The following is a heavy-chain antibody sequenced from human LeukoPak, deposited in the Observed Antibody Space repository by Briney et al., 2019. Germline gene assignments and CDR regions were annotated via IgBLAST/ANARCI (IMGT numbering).Heavy chain of an antibody. Sequence: ASVKVSCKVSGYTLTELSMHWVPQAPRKGLEWMGGFYPEEGETTYTQKPQGRVTMTEDRPTDTAYMELSSLRSEDTAVYYCATLRLAWGSYRPFDYWGQGTLVSVSS. CDR2: FYPEEGET. J-gene: IGHJ4*02. V-gene: IGHV1-24*01. D-gene: IGHD3-16*02. CDR3: ATLRLAWGSYRPFDY. CDR1: GYTLTELS.